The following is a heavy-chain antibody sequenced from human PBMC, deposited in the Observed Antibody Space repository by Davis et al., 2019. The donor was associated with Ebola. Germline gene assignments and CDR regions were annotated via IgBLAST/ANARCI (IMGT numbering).Heavy chain of an antibody. D-gene: IGHD5-12*01. CDR1: GFTFGSYS. Sequence: GESLKISCAASGFTFGSYSMNWVRQAPGKGLEWVSSISTSSTFIYYADSVKGRFSISRDNAQNSLYLQMNSLRVDDTAIYYCARETPSGLDYWGQGTLVTVSS. CDR2: ISTSSTFI. J-gene: IGHJ4*02. V-gene: IGHV3-21*01. CDR3: ARETPSGLDY.